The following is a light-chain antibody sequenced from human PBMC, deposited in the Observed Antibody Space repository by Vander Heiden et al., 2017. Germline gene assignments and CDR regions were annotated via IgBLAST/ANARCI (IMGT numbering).Light chain of an antibody. CDR1: NIGSKS. Sequence: SYVPPQPLSVSVAPGKTARITCGGNNIGSKSVRWYQQKPGQAPVLVIYGKSNRPSGIPERFSGSNSGNTATLTISRVEAEDEADYYCKVWDSSSNHVVFGGGTKLTVL. CDR3: KVWDSSSNHVV. J-gene: IGLJ2*01. CDR2: GKS. V-gene: IGLV3-21*04.